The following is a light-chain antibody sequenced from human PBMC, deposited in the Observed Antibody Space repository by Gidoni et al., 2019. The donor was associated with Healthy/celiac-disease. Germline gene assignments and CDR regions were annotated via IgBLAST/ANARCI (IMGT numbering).Light chain of an antibody. Sequence: QSVLTQPPSVSGAPGQRVPISCTGSSSNIGAGYDVHWYQQLPGTAPKPLIYGNSNRPSGVPDRFSGSKSGTSASLASTGLQAEDEADYYCQSYDSSLSEWVFDGGTKLTVL. V-gene: IGLV1-40*01. J-gene: IGLJ3*02. CDR2: GNS. CDR3: QSYDSSLSEWV. CDR1: SSNIGAGYD.